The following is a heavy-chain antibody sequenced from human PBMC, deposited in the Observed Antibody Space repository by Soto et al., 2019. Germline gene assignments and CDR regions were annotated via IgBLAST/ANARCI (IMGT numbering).Heavy chain of an antibody. CDR1: GGSISSSVQY. Sequence: SETLSLTCTVSGGSISSSVQYWGWIRQPPGKGLEWIGTIHYGGSTYYNPSLKSRVTISVDTSKNQFSLNLGSVTAADSAVYFCAGQLGYYDYWGQGTMGTVSS. CDR2: IHYGGST. CDR3: AGQLGYYDY. V-gene: IGHV4-39*01. D-gene: IGHD3-16*01. J-gene: IGHJ4*02.